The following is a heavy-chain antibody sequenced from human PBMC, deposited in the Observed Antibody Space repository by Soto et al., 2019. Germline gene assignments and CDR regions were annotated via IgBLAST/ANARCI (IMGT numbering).Heavy chain of an antibody. Sequence: ASVKVSCKASRYTFTGYYMHWVRQAPGQGLEWMGWINPNSGGTNYAQKFQGRVTMTRDTSISTAYMELSRLRSDDTAVYYCARDQDVNYYYYGMDVWGQGTTVTVSS. CDR3: ARDQDVNYYYYGMDV. J-gene: IGHJ6*02. D-gene: IGHD3-16*01. CDR1: RYTFTGYY. CDR2: INPNSGGT. V-gene: IGHV1-2*02.